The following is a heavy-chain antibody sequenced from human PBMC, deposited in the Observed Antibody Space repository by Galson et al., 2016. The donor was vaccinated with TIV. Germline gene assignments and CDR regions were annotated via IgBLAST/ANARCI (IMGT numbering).Heavy chain of an antibody. Sequence: SLRLSCAASGFTFSSFAMSWVRQAPGKGLEWVSSISGSGGNTYYANSVKGRFTISRDNSKNTLYLQINSLRAEDTAIYYCAKEPGPNPSYYYGVDVWGQGTTVTVS. CDR2: ISGSGGNT. D-gene: IGHD1-14*01. CDR1: GFTFSSFA. V-gene: IGHV3-23*01. J-gene: IGHJ6*02. CDR3: AKEPGPNPSYYYGVDV.